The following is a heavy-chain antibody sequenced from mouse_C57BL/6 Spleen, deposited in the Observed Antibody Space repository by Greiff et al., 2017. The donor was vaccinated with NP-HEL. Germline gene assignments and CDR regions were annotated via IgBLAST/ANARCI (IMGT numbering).Heavy chain of an antibody. J-gene: IGHJ4*01. Sequence: VHVKQSGPELVKPGASVKISCKASGYSFTDYNMNWVKQSNGKSLEWIGVINPNYGTTSYNQKFKGKATLTVDQSSSTAYMQLNSLTSEDSAVYYCARYRTVGYYYAMDYWGQGTSVTVSS. CDR1: GYSFTDYN. CDR3: ARYRTVGYYYAMDY. V-gene: IGHV1-39*01. D-gene: IGHD1-1*01. CDR2: INPNYGTT.